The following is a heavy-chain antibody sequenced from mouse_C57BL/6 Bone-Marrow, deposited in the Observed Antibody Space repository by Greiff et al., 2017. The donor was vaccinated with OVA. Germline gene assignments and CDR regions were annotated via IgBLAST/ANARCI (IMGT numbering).Heavy chain of an antibody. Sequence: EVQLVESGGDLVKPGGSLKLSCAASGFPFSSYGLSWVRQTPDKRLEWVATISSGGSYTYYPDSVKGRFTISRDNAKNTLYLQMSSLKSEDTAMYYCARHGDYGSFFDYWGQGTTLTVSS. CDR2: ISSGGSYT. D-gene: IGHD1-1*01. CDR1: GFPFSSYG. CDR3: ARHGDYGSFFDY. V-gene: IGHV5-6*01. J-gene: IGHJ2*01.